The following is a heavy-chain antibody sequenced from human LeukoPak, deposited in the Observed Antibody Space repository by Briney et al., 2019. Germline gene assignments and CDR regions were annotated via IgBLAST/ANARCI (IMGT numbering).Heavy chain of an antibody. Sequence: ASVKVSCKASGYTFTGYYMHWVRQAPGQGLEWMGWINPNSGGTNYAQKFQGRVTMTRDTSISTAYMELSRLRSDDTAVYYCARIITASPTLISSIAARGWFDPWGQGTLVTVSS. CDR1: GYTFTGYY. CDR2: INPNSGGT. CDR3: ARIITASPTLISSIAARGWFDP. V-gene: IGHV1-2*02. D-gene: IGHD6-6*01. J-gene: IGHJ5*02.